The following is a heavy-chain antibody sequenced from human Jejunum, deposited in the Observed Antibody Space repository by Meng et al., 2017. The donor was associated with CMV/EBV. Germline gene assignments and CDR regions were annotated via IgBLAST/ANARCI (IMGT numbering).Heavy chain of an antibody. CDR1: GGSISGQY. CDR2: IHYTEFP. V-gene: IGHV4-59*11. CDR3: ARYDGYALNY. J-gene: IGHJ4*02. D-gene: IGHD3-16*01. Sequence: SETLSLTCTVSGGSISGQYWSWIRQPPGRGLEWIGWIHYTEFPIYNPSLESRVTMSVDTSKNQFSLRLSSVTAADTAVYYCARYDGYALNYWGQGTLVTV.